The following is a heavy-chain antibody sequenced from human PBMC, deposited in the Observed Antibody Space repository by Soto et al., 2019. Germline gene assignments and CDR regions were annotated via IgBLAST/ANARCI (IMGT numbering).Heavy chain of an antibody. CDR2: FDPEDGET. Sequence: EASVKVSCKVSGYTLTEFSMHWVRQAPGKGLEWMGGFDPEDGETIYAQKFQGRVTMTEDTSTDTAYMELSSLRSEDTAVYYCATPRHGIYYFDYWGQGTLVTVSS. CDR3: ATPRHGIYYFDY. V-gene: IGHV1-24*01. CDR1: GYTLTEFS. J-gene: IGHJ4*02.